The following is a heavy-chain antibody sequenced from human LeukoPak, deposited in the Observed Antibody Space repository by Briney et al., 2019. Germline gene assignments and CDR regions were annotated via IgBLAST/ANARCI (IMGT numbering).Heavy chain of an antibody. V-gene: IGHV4-30-4*08. CDR1: GGSISSGDYY. CDR3: ARVGVVTAIPVAFDI. D-gene: IGHD2-21*02. CDR2: IYYSGST. Sequence: TLSLTCTVSGGSISSGDYYWSWIRQPPGKGLEWIGYIYYSGSTYYNPSLKSRVTISVDTSKNQFSLKLSSVTAADTAVYYCARVGVVTAIPVAFDIWGQGTMVTVSS. J-gene: IGHJ3*02.